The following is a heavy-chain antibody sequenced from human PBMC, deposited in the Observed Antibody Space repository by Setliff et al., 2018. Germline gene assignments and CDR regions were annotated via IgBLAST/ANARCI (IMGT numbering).Heavy chain of an antibody. CDR1: GGSISSGSYY. J-gene: IGHJ4*02. V-gene: IGHV4-39*01. Sequence: SETLSLTCSVSGGSISSGSYYWTWIRQPAGKGLEWIGSTSYSGTTYSNSSLKSRLSISVDTSKNQFSLRLTSVTAADTAVYFCARHSNTWPVDFWGQGTLVTVSS. CDR3: ARHSNTWPVDF. CDR2: TSYSGTT.